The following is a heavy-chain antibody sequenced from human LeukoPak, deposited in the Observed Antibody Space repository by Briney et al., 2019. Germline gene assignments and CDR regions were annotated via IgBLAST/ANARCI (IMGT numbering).Heavy chain of an antibody. CDR1: GFTFSSNW. CDR3: VRGQETAWGLDY. CDR2: ISPDARTI. Sequence: GGSLRLSCAASGFTFSSNWMHWVRQAPGKGLVWVSHISPDARTITYADFVKGQFTISRDNAKNTVYLQVNSLRAEDTALYYCVRGQETAWGLDYWGQGTLVTVSS. J-gene: IGHJ4*02. D-gene: IGHD3-16*01. V-gene: IGHV3-74*01.